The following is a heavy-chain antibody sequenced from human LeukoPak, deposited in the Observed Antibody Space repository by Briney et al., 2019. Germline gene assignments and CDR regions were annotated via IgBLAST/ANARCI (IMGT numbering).Heavy chain of an antibody. J-gene: IGHJ4*02. D-gene: IGHD1-26*01. CDR2: ISGSGGST. Sequence: GGSLRLSCVASGFTFSSYAMSWVRQAPGKGLEWVSAISGSGGSTYYADSVKGRFTISRDNSKNTLYLQMNSLRAEDTAVYYCAKDLLVGATRAPFDYWGQGTLVTVSS. CDR3: AKDLLVGATRAPFDY. CDR1: GFTFSSYA. V-gene: IGHV3-23*01.